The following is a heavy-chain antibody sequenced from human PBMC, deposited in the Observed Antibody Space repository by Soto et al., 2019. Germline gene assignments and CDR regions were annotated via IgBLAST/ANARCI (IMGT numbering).Heavy chain of an antibody. D-gene: IGHD2-15*01. V-gene: IGHV4-31*03. Sequence: QVQLQESGPGLVKPSQTLSLTCTVSGGSISSGGYYWSWIRQHPGKGLEWIGYIYYSGSTYYNPSLQSRDTRSGXTSKNQFSLKLSSVTAADTAVDYCARAVVVVALDVWGQGTTVTVSS. CDR1: GGSISSGGYY. CDR2: IYYSGST. CDR3: ARAVVVVALDV. J-gene: IGHJ6*02.